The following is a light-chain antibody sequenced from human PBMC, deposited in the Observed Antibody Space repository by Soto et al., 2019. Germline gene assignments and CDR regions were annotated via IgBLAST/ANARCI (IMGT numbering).Light chain of an antibody. CDR1: SGDIGAYNY. J-gene: IGLJ3*02. CDR2: DVN. Sequence: QSVMTQPPSVSAAPGQKVTISCTGTSGDIGAYNYVSWYQFHPGKAPKMIIYDVNKRPSGVPDRFSGSKSGNTASLTISWLQAEDEADYYCCSYAHTSRVFGGGTKLTVL. CDR3: CSYAHTSRV. V-gene: IGLV2-11*01.